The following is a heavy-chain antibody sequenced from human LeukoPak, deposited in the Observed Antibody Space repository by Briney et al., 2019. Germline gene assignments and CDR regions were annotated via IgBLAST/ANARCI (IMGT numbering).Heavy chain of an antibody. D-gene: IGHD1/OR15-1a*01. Sequence: GASVKVSCKASGYTFSSYGINWVRQAPGQGPEWMGWISAYNGNTNYAQKFQGRVTLTTDTPTSTAYMELRSLRSDDTAVYYCARDREQAYLHYWGQGTLVTVSS. CDR3: ARDREQAYLHY. V-gene: IGHV1-18*01. J-gene: IGHJ4*02. CDR2: ISAYNGNT. CDR1: GYTFSSYG.